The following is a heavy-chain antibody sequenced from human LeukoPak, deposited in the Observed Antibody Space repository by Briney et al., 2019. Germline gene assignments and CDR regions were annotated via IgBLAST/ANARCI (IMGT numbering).Heavy chain of an antibody. CDR1: GFTFSSYS. CDR2: ISSSSSYI. V-gene: IGHV3-21*01. Sequence: GGSLRLSCADSGFTFSSYSMNWVRQAPGKGLEWVSSISSSSSYIYYADSVKGRFTISRDNAKNSLYLQMNSLRAEDTAVYYCARGSTSWQGFDYWGQGTLVTVSS. CDR3: ARGSTSWQGFDY. D-gene: IGHD2-2*01. J-gene: IGHJ4*02.